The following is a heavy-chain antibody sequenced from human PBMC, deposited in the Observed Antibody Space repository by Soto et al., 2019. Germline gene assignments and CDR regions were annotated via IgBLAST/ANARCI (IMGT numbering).Heavy chain of an antibody. CDR1: GYTFTSYG. J-gene: IGHJ6*02. D-gene: IGHD3-22*01. Sequence: ASVKVSCKASGYTFTSYGISWVRQAPGQGLEWMGWISAYNGNTNYAQKLQGRVTMTTDTSTSTAYMELRSLRSDDTAVYYCAVRYYYDSSGARPEGRYYYYGMDVWRQGTTVTVSS. CDR3: AVRYYYDSSGARPEGRYYYYGMDV. CDR2: ISAYNGNT. V-gene: IGHV1-18*04.